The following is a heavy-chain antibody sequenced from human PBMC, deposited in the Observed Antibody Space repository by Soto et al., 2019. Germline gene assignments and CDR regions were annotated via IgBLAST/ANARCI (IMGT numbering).Heavy chain of an antibody. J-gene: IGHJ4*02. CDR1: GGSISSGDYS. V-gene: IGHV4-31*03. Sequence: QVQLQESGPGLVKPSQTLSLTCSVSGGSISSGDYSWSWIRQHPGKGLEWIGYIYYSGSTYYNPSLKSRVTISLDTSKNQFSLKLSSVTAADTAVYYCARWPHLEPRFHYWGQGTLVTVSS. CDR3: ARWPHLEPRFHY. D-gene: IGHD1-1*01. CDR2: IYYSGST.